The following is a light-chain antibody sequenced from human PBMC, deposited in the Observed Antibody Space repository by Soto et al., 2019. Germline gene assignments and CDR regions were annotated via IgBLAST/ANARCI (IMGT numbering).Light chain of an antibody. Sequence: EIVLTQSPGTLSLSPRERATLSCRASQSVGSSYLAWYQQKPGQAPRLLIYGASSRATGIPDRFSGSGSGTDFTLTISRLEPEDFAVYYCQQYGGSSYTFGQGTKLEIK. CDR2: GAS. CDR1: QSVGSSY. V-gene: IGKV3-20*01. J-gene: IGKJ2*01. CDR3: QQYGGSSYT.